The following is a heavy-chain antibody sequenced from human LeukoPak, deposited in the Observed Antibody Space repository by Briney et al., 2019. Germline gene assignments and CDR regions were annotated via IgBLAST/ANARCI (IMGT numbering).Heavy chain of an antibody. D-gene: IGHD3-10*01. CDR3: ARDSYGSGRPNDAFDI. V-gene: IGHV4-59*01. Sequence: PSETLSLTCTVSGGSISSYYWSCIRQPPGKGLEWIGYIYYSGSTNYNPSLKRRVTISVDSSKNQFSLKLSSVTAADTAVYYCARDSYGSGRPNDAFDIWGQGTMVTVSS. J-gene: IGHJ3*02. CDR1: GGSISSYY. CDR2: IYYSGST.